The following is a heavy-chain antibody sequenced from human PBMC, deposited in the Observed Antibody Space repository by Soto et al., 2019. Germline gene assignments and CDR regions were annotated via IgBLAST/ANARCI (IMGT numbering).Heavy chain of an antibody. CDR1: GGSVSSGSYY. Sequence: SETLSLTCTVSGGSVSSGSYYWSWIRQPPGKGLEWIGYIYYSGSTNYNPSLRSRVTISVDTSKNQFSLKLSSVTAADTAVYYCARDMYSSSRLTPYGMDVWGQGTTVTVSS. J-gene: IGHJ6*02. CDR2: IYYSGST. D-gene: IGHD6-6*01. CDR3: ARDMYSSSRLTPYGMDV. V-gene: IGHV4-61*01.